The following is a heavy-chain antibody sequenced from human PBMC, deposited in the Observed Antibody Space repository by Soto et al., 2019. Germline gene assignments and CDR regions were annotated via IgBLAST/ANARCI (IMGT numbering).Heavy chain of an antibody. CDR1: GGTFSSYA. J-gene: IGHJ3*02. V-gene: IGHV1-69*13. CDR3: ARGLTNSYGSSDAFDI. D-gene: IGHD5-18*01. Sequence: SVKVSCKASGGTFSSYAISWVRQAPGQGLEWMGGIIPIFGTANYAQKFQGRVTITADESTSTAYMELSSLRSEDTAVYYCARGLTNSYGSSDAFDIWGQGTMVTVSS. CDR2: IIPIFGTA.